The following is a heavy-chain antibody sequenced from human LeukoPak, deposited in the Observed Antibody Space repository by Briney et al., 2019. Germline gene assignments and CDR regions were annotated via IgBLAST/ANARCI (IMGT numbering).Heavy chain of an antibody. J-gene: IGHJ4*02. CDR1: GGSISSSSYY. V-gene: IGHV4-39*01. D-gene: IGHD2-2*01. CDR3: ASLTSTSCYDY. Sequence: SSETLSLTCTVSGGSISSSSYYWGWIRQPPGQGLVWIGSIYYSGSTYYNPSLKSRVTISVDTSKNQYPLKLSSVTAADTAVYYCASLTSTSCYDYWGQGTLVTVSS. CDR2: IYYSGST.